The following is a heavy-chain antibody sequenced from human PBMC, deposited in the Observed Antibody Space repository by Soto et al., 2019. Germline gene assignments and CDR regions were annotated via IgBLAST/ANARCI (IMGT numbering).Heavy chain of an antibody. V-gene: IGHV3-23*01. CDR3: AKDYSTYR. J-gene: IGHJ4*02. Sequence: EEQLLESGGGLVQPGGSLRLSCVGSGLTFSKYGMTWVRQAPGKGLEWVSGISASGDNTYYADSVKGRFTISRDNFKSTLYLQMNSLRGEDTAMYYCAKDYSTYRWGQGT. CDR2: ISASGDNT. CDR1: GLTFSKYG. D-gene: IGHD4-4*01.